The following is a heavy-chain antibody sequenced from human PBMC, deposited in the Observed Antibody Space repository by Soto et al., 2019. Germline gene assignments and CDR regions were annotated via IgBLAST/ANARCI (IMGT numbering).Heavy chain of an antibody. Sequence: SETLSLTCSVSGASISSYYWSWIRQPPGKGLEWIGYIYSGSTKYNPSLKSRVTISVDTSNNQFSLRLTSVTAADTAIYYCASRSAVAAFSDYWGQGTLVTVSS. CDR2: IYSGST. D-gene: IGHD6-19*01. CDR1: GASISSYY. CDR3: ASRSAVAAFSDY. V-gene: IGHV4-59*08. J-gene: IGHJ4*02.